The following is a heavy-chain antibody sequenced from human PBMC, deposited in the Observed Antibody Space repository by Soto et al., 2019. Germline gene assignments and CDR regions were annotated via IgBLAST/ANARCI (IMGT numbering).Heavy chain of an antibody. CDR3: ARGPTVTTGYYYYYYYMDV. D-gene: IGHD4-17*01. J-gene: IGHJ6*03. Sequence: EVQLVESGGGLVQPGGSLRLSCAASGFTVSSNYMSWVRQAPGKGLEWVSVIYSGGSTYYADSVKGRFTISRHNSKNTLYLQMSSLRAEYTAVYYCARGPTVTTGYYYYYYYMDVWGKGTTVTVSS. CDR2: IYSGGST. V-gene: IGHV3-53*04. CDR1: GFTVSSNY.